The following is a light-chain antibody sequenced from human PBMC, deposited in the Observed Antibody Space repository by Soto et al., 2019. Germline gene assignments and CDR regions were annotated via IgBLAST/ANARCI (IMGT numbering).Light chain of an antibody. CDR3: QQFSIYPLT. CDR1: QTVRNNY. J-gene: IGKJ4*01. Sequence: EVVLTQSAGTLSLSPGERATLSCRASQTVRNNYLAWYQQKPGQAPRLLIYDASSRATGIPDRFSGGGSGTDFTLTISRLEPEDFAVYYCQQFSIYPLTSCG. V-gene: IGKV3-20*01. CDR2: DAS.